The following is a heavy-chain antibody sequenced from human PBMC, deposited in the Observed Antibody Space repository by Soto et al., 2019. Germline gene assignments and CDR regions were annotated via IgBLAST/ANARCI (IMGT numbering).Heavy chain of an antibody. Sequence: QVQLVESGGGVVQPGRSLRLSCAASGFTFSTYVMHWVRQAPGKGLEWVAVTSYDGSNKYYADSVKGRFTISRDNSKKTLYLQMNSLKVEDSAVDYCAIESAKLNNGYFYIWVDPWCQGSLVTVSS. CDR3: AIESAKLNNGYFYIWVDP. CDR2: TSYDGSNK. V-gene: IGHV3-30*04. CDR1: GFTFSTYV. J-gene: IGHJ5*02. D-gene: IGHD3-22*01.